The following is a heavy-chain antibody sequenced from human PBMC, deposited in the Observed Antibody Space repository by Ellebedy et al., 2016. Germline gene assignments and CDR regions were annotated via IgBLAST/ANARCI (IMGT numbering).Heavy chain of an antibody. J-gene: IGHJ6*03. CDR3: AKDKWGFHYYYMDV. CDR1: GFTFSSYA. Sequence: GGSLRLXCAASGFTFSSYAMSWVRQAPGKGLEWVAVISYDGSNKYYADSVKGRFTISRDNSKNTLYLQMNSLRAEDTAVYYCAKDKWGFHYYYMDVWGKGTTVTVSS. D-gene: IGHD7-27*01. V-gene: IGHV3-30*18. CDR2: ISYDGSNK.